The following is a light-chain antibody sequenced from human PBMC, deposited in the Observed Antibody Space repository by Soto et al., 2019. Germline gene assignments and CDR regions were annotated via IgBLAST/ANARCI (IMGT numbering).Light chain of an antibody. J-gene: IGKJ1*01. CDR2: DAS. CDR3: QQYNSYPWT. CDR1: QSISSW. Sequence: DIQMTQSPSTLSASVGDRVTITCRASQSISSWLAWYQQKPGKAPKFLIYDASSLESGVPSRFSGSGSGTEFTLSISSLQPDDFAAYYCQQYNSYPWTFGQGTKEEIK. V-gene: IGKV1-5*01.